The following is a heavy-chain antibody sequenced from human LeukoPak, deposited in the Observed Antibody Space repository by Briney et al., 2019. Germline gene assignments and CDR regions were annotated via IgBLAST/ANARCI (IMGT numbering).Heavy chain of an antibody. Sequence: SETLSLTCAVSGGSISSSNWWSWVRPPPGKGLEWTGEIYHSRSTNYNPSLKSRVTISVDKSKNQFSLKLSSVTAADTAVYYCAGIAAADPPRSNWFDPWGQGTLVTVSS. CDR3: AGIAAADPPRSNWFDP. D-gene: IGHD6-13*01. CDR2: IYHSRST. V-gene: IGHV4-4*02. J-gene: IGHJ5*02. CDR1: GGSISSSNW.